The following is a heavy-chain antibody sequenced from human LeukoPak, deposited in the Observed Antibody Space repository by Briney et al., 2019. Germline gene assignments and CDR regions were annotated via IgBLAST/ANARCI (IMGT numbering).Heavy chain of an antibody. CDR3: ARDGITIFGVASAFDY. V-gene: IGHV3-48*01. CDR2: ITSSSSII. Sequence: GGSLRLSCAASGFTFSSYSMNWVRQAPGKGLERVSYITSSSSIIYYADSVKGRFIISRDNAKNSLYLQMNSLRAEDTAVYYCARDGITIFGVASAFDYWGQGTLVTVSS. D-gene: IGHD3-3*01. J-gene: IGHJ4*02. CDR1: GFTFSSYS.